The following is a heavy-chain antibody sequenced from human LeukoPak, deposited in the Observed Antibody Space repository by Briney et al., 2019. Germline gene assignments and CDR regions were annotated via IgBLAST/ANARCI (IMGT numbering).Heavy chain of an antibody. D-gene: IGHD6-6*01. Sequence: PSETLSLTCAVYGGSFSGYYWSWIRQPPGKGLEWIGEINHSGSNNYNPSLKSRVTISVDTSKNQFSLKLSSVTAADTAVYYCASEYSSSSADFDYWGQGTLVTVSS. CDR3: ASEYSSSSADFDY. V-gene: IGHV4-34*01. CDR1: GGSFSGYY. J-gene: IGHJ4*02. CDR2: INHSGSN.